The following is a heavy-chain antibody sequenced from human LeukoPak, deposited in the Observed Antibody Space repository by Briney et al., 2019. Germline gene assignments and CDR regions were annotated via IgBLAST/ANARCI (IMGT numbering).Heavy chain of an antibody. J-gene: IGHJ4*02. CDR2: IYYSGST. V-gene: IGHV4-59*01. CDR3: ARDKAGYNDY. D-gene: IGHD5-24*01. CDR1: GGSISSYY. Sequence: PSETLSLTCTVSGGSISSYYWSWVRQPPGKGLEWIGYIYYSGSTTYNPSLKSRVSISVDPSTNQFSLRLSSVTAADTAVYYCARDKAGYNDYWGQGTLVTVSS.